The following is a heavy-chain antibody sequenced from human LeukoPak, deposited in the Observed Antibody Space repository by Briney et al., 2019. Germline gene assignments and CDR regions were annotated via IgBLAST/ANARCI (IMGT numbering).Heavy chain of an antibody. D-gene: IGHD5-18*01. CDR3: ARVGRYSYAEYFDY. V-gene: IGHV1-18*01. Sequence: ASVKVSCKASGYTFTSYGISWVRQAPGQGLEWMGWISAYNGNTNYAQKLQGRVTMTTDTSTSTAYMELRSLRSDDTVVYYCARVGRYSYAEYFDYWGQGTLVTVSS. J-gene: IGHJ4*02. CDR1: GYTFTSYG. CDR2: ISAYNGNT.